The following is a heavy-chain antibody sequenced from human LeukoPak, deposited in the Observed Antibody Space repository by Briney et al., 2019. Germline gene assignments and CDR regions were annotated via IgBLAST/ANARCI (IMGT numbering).Heavy chain of an antibody. CDR1: GGTFSSYA. D-gene: IGHD1-7*01. V-gene: IGHV1-69*04. CDR2: IISIFGIA. J-gene: IGHJ5*02. Sequence: ASVKVSCKASGGTFSSYAISWVRQAPGQGLEWMGRIISIFGIANYAQKFQGRVTITADKSTSTAYMELSSLRSEDTAVYYCAREFQYNWNFKGFDPWGQGTLVTVSS. CDR3: AREFQYNWNFKGFDP.